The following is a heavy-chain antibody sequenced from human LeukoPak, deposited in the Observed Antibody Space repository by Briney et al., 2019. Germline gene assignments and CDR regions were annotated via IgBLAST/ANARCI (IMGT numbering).Heavy chain of an antibody. CDR1: GFTFSSYA. Sequence: GGSLRLSCAASGFTFSSYAMSWVRQAPGKGLEWVSAISGSGGSTYYADSVKGRFTISRDNSKNTLYLQMNSLRAEDTAVYYCAKDPNPGYCSGGSCYSGDYWGQGTLVTVSS. D-gene: IGHD2-15*01. CDR2: ISGSGGST. CDR3: AKDPNPGYCSGGSCYSGDY. V-gene: IGHV3-23*01. J-gene: IGHJ4*02.